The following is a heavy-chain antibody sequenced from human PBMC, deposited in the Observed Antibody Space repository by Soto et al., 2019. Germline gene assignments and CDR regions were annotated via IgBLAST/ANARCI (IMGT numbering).Heavy chain of an antibody. CDR2: IIPIFGTA. V-gene: IGHV1-69*13. J-gene: IGHJ4*02. CDR1: GGTFSSYA. CDR3: SRGYYDILTGYPYYFAY. Sequence: SVKVSCKASGGTFSSYAISWVRQAPGQGLEWMGGIIPIFGTANYAQKFQGRVTITADESTSTAYMELSSLRSEDTAVYYCSRGYYDILTGYPYYFAYWGQGTLVTVSS. D-gene: IGHD3-9*01.